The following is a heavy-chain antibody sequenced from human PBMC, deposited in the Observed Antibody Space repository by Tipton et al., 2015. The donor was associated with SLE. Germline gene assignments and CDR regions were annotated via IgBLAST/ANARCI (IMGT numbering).Heavy chain of an antibody. CDR3: AKDLTSYYYDSSGYLLYWYFDL. J-gene: IGHJ2*01. V-gene: IGHV3-23*01. D-gene: IGHD3-22*01. CDR2: ISGSGGST. CDR1: GFTFSSYA. Sequence: SLRLSCAASGFTFSSYAMSWVRQAPGKGLEWVSAISGSGGSTYYADSVKGRFTISRDNSKNTLYLQMNSLRAEDTAVYYCAKDLTSYYYDSSGYLLYWYFDLWGRGTLVTVSS.